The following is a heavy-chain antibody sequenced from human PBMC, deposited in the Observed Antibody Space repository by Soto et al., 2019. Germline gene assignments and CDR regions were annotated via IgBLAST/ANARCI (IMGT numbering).Heavy chain of an antibody. CDR3: ARDRSMYYGMDV. CDR2: ISAYNGNT. Sequence: QVQLVQSGGEVKKPGASVKVSCKATGYTFTSFGIIWVRQAPGQGLEWMGWISAYNGNTNYAQKLQGRVTMTTDTSTSTAYMELRRLTSDDTAVYYCARDRSMYYGMDVWGQGTTVTVSS. D-gene: IGHD2-8*01. J-gene: IGHJ6*02. V-gene: IGHV1-18*01. CDR1: GYTFTSFG.